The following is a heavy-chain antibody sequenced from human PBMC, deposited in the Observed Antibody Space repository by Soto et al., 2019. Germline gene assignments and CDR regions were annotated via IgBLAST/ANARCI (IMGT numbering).Heavy chain of an antibody. CDR2: ISPYTGDT. Sequence: QVQLVQSGAEVKKPGASVKVSCKASGYTFTDYGISWVRQAPGQGLEWMGWISPYTGDTKYPQRLQGRVTVTADTSPSTAYMELRSLKSDDTAVYYCAKTGGWNWFDPWGQGTLVSVSS. J-gene: IGHJ5*02. D-gene: IGHD6-19*01. CDR1: GYTFTDYG. V-gene: IGHV1-18*01. CDR3: AKTGGWNWFDP.